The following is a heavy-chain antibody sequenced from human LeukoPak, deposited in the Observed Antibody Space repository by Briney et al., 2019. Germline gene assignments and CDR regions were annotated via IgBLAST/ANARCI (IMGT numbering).Heavy chain of an antibody. CDR2: INGRGDST. V-gene: IGHV3-23*01. CDR1: GFTFSSYS. CDR3: AKERQTGDYFTSDF. D-gene: IGHD4-17*01. Sequence: GGSLRLSCAASGFTFSSYSMNWVRQAPGKGLEWVSAINGRGDSTFYADSVKGQFTISRDNSKSTVYLQMNSLRADDTAVYYCAKERQTGDYFTSDFWGQGTLVTVSS. J-gene: IGHJ4*02.